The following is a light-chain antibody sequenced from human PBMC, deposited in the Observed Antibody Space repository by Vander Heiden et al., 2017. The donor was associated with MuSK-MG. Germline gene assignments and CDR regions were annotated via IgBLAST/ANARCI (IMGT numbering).Light chain of an antibody. Sequence: EIVLTQSPGTLSLSPGERATLSCRASHSVSSSYLAWYQQKPGQDPRLLIYSASSRATGIPDRFSGSGSGTDFTRTISRLEPEDFAVYYCQQYGSAPMYTFGQGTKLEIK. CDR1: HSVSSSY. V-gene: IGKV3-20*01. CDR3: QQYGSAPMYT. CDR2: SAS. J-gene: IGKJ2*01.